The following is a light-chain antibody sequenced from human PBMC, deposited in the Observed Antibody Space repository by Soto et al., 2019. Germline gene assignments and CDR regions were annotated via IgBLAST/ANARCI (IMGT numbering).Light chain of an antibody. J-gene: IGLJ3*02. CDR2: GNS. CDR3: QSYDSSLSGWV. V-gene: IGLV1-40*01. Sequence: QSVLTQPPSVSGAPGQRVTISCTESSSNIGAGYDVHWYQQLPGTAPKLLIYGNSNRPSGVPDRFSGSKSGTSASLAITWLQAADEADYYCQSYDSSLSGWVFGGGTQLTVL. CDR1: SSNIGAGYD.